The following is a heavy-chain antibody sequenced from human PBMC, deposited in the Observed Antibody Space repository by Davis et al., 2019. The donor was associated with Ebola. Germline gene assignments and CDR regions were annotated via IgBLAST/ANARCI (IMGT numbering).Heavy chain of an antibody. CDR3: ARGQGSGYPY. D-gene: IGHD3-22*01. CDR1: GFIFSSYA. Sequence: GGSLRLSCEASGFIFSSYAMNWVRQAPGKGLEWVSAISGSGGATYYADSVKGRFTVSRDNFKNTLYLQMNSLRAEDTAVYYCARGQGSGYPYWGQGTLVTVSS. J-gene: IGHJ4*02. V-gene: IGHV3-23*01. CDR2: ISGSGGAT.